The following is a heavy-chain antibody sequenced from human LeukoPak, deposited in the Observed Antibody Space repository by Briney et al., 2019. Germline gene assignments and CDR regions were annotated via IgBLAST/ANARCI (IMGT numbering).Heavy chain of an antibody. CDR1: GFTFSSYG. D-gene: IGHD3-9*01. J-gene: IGHJ6*04. V-gene: IGHV3-30*18. Sequence: GGSLRLSCAASGFTFSSYGMHWVRQAPGKGLEWVAVISYDGSNKYYADSVKGRFTISRDNSKNTLYLQMNSLRAEDTAVYYCAKDEYDILTGYEYYYGMDVWGKGTTVTVSS. CDR3: AKDEYDILTGYEYYYGMDV. CDR2: ISYDGSNK.